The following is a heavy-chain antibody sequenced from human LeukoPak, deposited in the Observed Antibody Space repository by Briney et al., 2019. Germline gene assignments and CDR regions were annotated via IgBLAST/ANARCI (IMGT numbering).Heavy chain of an antibody. Sequence: PWGSLRLSCAASGFTFTSYSMNWVRQAPGKGLEWVSTISGGGGSTYYADSVKGRFTISRDNSKNTLYLQVNSLRAEDTAVYYCAKDRLQLVQYYFDYWGQGTLVTVSS. CDR2: ISGGGGST. D-gene: IGHD6-6*01. CDR3: AKDRLQLVQYYFDY. J-gene: IGHJ4*02. V-gene: IGHV3-23*01. CDR1: GFTFTSYS.